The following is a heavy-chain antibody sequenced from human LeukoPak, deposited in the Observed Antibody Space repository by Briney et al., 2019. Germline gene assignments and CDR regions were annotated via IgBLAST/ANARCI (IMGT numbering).Heavy chain of an antibody. CDR3: ARDHVASGSFSSGERVN. J-gene: IGHJ4*02. Sequence: ASVKVSCKASGYTFSNYGITWVRQAPGQGLEWMGWVSTKNGNTNFAPKVQGRISLTTQTYTRTAYMAVKRLISDGKTVNYCARDHVASGSFSSGERVNWGQGTLVTVSS. D-gene: IGHD1-26*01. CDR1: GYTFSNYG. V-gene: IGHV1-18*01. CDR2: VSTKNGNT.